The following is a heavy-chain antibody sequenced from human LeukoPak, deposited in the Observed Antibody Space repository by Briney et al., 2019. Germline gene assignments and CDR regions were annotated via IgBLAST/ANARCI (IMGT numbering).Heavy chain of an antibody. Sequence: KSSETLSLTCTVSGGSISSGDYYWSWIRQPPGKGLEWIGYIYYSGSTYYNPSLKSRVTIPVDTSRNQFSLKLSSVTAADTAVYYCARVAGDLYYYGSGYLVSPQRRYFQHWGQGTLVTVSS. CDR1: GGSISSGDYY. D-gene: IGHD3-10*01. CDR3: ARVAGDLYYYGSGYLVSPQRRYFQH. J-gene: IGHJ1*01. CDR2: IYYSGST. V-gene: IGHV4-30-4*01.